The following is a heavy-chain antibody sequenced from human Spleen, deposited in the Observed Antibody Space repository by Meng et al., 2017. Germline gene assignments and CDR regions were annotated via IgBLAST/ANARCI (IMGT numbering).Heavy chain of an antibody. CDR3: AREGSSSWRSDY. CDR2: IYYSGST. CDR1: GGSISSSSYY. Sequence: SETLSLTCTVSGGSISSSSYYWGWIRQPPGKGLEWIGSIYYSGSTYYNPSLKSRVTISVDTSKNQFSLKLSSVTAADTAVYYCAREGSSSWRSDYWGRGTLVTVSS. V-gene: IGHV4-39*07. D-gene: IGHD6-13*01. J-gene: IGHJ4*02.